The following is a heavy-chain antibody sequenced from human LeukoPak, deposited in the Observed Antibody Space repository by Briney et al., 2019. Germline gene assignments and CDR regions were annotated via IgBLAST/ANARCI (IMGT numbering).Heavy chain of an antibody. CDR2: IYYSGST. CDR3: ARDRPIAAAGTDAFDI. D-gene: IGHD6-13*01. V-gene: IGHV4-39*07. J-gene: IGHJ3*02. CDR1: GGSISSSSYY. Sequence: PSETLSLTCTVSGGSISSSSYYWGWIRQPPGKGLEWIGSIYYSGSTYYNPSLKSRVTISVDTSKNQFSLKLSSVTAADTAVYYCARDRPIAAAGTDAFDIWGQGTMVTVSS.